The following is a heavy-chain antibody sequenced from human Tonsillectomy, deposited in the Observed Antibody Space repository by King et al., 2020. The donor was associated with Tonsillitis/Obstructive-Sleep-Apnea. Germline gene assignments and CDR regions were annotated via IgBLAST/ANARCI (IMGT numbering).Heavy chain of an antibody. Sequence: QLVQSGAEVKKPGESLKISCKGSGYYFSSYWIAWVRQMPGKGLEWMGIIYPGDSDTRYSPSFQGQGTISADKSISTAYLQWSSLKASDTAMYYCARKGETAMAPYYFDYWGQGTLVTVSS. J-gene: IGHJ4*02. CDR2: IYPGDSDT. CDR1: GYYFSSYW. V-gene: IGHV5-51*01. D-gene: IGHD5-18*01. CDR3: ARKGETAMAPYYFDY.